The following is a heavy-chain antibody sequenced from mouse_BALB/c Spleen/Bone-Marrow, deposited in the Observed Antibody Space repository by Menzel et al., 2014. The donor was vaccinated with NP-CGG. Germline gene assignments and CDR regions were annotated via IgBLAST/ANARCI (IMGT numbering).Heavy chain of an antibody. CDR2: ISCYNGAT. V-gene: IGHV1S34*01. Sequence: LVKTGASVKISCKASGYSFTGYYMHWVKQNHGKSLEWIGYISCYNGATSYNQKFKGKATFTVDTSSSTAYMQFNSLTSEDSAVYYCVKGVYGNPFAYWGQGTLVTASA. CDR3: VKGVYGNPFAY. J-gene: IGHJ3*01. CDR1: GYSFTGYY. D-gene: IGHD2-1*01.